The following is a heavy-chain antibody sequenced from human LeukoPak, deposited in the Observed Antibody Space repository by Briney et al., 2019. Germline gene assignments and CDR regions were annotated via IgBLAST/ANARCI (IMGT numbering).Heavy chain of an antibody. CDR1: GFTFSGFW. V-gene: IGHV3-7*01. J-gene: IGHJ4*02. D-gene: IGHD4-17*01. Sequence: GGSLRLSCTASGFTFSGFWMSWVRQAPRKGLEWVAHIKQDGSEKYYVDSVKGRFTISRDNAENSLFLQMNSLRAEDTSVYYCARGNFGDYDWGQGTLVTVSS. CDR2: IKQDGSEK. CDR3: ARGNFGDYD.